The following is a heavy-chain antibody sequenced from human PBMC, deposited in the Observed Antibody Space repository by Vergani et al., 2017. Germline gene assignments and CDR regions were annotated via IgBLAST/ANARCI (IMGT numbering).Heavy chain of an antibody. Sequence: QVKLQESGPVLVKPSQTLSLTCSVSGDSISSGVYYWNWIRQHPGKGLEWIGYIYSTGSTHHNPSLRRRINMSVDTSKNQFSLKLNSVTAADTAMYYCARMGGYDEGDALRIGYFDSWGPGILVTVSS. D-gene: IGHD3-22*01. CDR1: GDSISSGVYY. V-gene: IGHV4-31*03. CDR3: ARMGGYDEGDALRIGYFDS. J-gene: IGHJ4*02. CDR2: IYSTGST.